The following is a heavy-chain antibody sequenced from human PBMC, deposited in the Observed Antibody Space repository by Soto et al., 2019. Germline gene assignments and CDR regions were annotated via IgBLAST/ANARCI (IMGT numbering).Heavy chain of an antibody. D-gene: IGHD3-16*01. J-gene: IGHJ6*02. V-gene: IGHV3-30*03. CDR2: IAYDGSNK. CDR3: ASYVWCSRGYGMDV. Sequence: QVQLVESGGGVVQPGRSLRLSCAASGFTFSSYGMHWVRQAPGKGLEWVAVIAYDGSNKYYADSVKGRFTISRDNSKNSLYLQMNSLRAEDTAVYYCASYVWCSRGYGMDVWGQGTTVTVSS. CDR1: GFTFSSYG.